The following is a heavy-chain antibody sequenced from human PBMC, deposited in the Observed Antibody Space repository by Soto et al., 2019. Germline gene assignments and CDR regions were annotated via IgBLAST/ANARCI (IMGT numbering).Heavy chain of an antibody. CDR2: ISDGGVTT. Sequence: PGGSLRLSCAASGFTFSSYSMSWVRQAPGKGLDWVSGISDGGVTTYSADSVKGRFTISRDNSKNTLYLQMNSLRAEDTAVYYCAKGKGTGVTRVGAFDIWGQGTMVTVSS. D-gene: IGHD2-8*02. J-gene: IGHJ3*02. V-gene: IGHV3-23*01. CDR3: AKGKGTGVTRVGAFDI. CDR1: GFTFSSYS.